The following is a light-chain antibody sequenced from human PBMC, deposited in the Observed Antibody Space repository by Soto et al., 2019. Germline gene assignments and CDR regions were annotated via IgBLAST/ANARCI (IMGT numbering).Light chain of an antibody. J-gene: IGKJ1*01. Sequence: DIQMTQSPSTLSASVGDRVTITCRASQTIDIWLAWYQQKPGRAPNLLIYKASTLETGVPSRFSGSGSGTEFTLTISSLQPDDFATYYCQQYDTYPWTFGQGTNVEIK. CDR3: QQYDTYPWT. V-gene: IGKV1-5*03. CDR1: QTIDIW. CDR2: KAS.